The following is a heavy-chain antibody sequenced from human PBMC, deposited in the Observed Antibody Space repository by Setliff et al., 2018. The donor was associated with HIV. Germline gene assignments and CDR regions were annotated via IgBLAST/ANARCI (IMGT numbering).Heavy chain of an antibody. J-gene: IGHJ6*02. D-gene: IGHD6-13*01. V-gene: IGHV4-34*01. CDR3: GFTGREGAAAGEDLPYVEDVVEDV. CDR1: GGSFSGYY. Sequence: ASETLSLTCAVYGGSFSGYYWSWNRQPPGKGLEWIGEINHSGRTNYNPSLKSRVTISVDTSKNQFSLKLSSVTAADTAVYYCGFTGREGAAAGEDLPYVEDVVEDVWGQGTTVTVSS. CDR2: INHSGRT.